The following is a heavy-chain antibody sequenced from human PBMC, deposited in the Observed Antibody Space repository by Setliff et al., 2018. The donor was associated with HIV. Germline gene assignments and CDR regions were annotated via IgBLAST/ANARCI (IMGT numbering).Heavy chain of an antibody. D-gene: IGHD5-12*01. CDR1: GFTFSSYW. CDR2: INSDGSST. Sequence: GGSLRLSCAASGFTFSSYWMHWVRQAPGKGLAWVSRINSDGSSTSYADSVKGRFTISRDNAKNTLYLQMNSLRAEDTAVYYCARDREMATILYYYYGMDVWGQGTTVTVS. J-gene: IGHJ6*02. CDR3: ARDREMATILYYYYGMDV. V-gene: IGHV3-74*01.